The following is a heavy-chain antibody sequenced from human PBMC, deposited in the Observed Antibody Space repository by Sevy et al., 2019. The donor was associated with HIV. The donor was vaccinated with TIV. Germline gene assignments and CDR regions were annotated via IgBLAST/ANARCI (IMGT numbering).Heavy chain of an antibody. Sequence: ASVNVSCKASGYTFTGQYIHWVRQAPGQGLEWMGWINPNSGGTNYSQDFQGRVTLTRDTSITTAYMELSGLKSDDTAIYYCARDLRFRGYSYGSFDYWGQGTLVTVSS. V-gene: IGHV1-2*02. CDR2: INPNSGGT. CDR1: GYTFTGQY. CDR3: ARDLRFRGYSYGSFDY. D-gene: IGHD5-18*01. J-gene: IGHJ4*02.